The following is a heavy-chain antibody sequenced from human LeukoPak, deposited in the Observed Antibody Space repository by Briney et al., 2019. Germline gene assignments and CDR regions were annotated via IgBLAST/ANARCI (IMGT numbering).Heavy chain of an antibody. CDR2: IKQDGSDE. CDR1: GFIFSTYW. J-gene: IGHJ5*02. D-gene: IGHD3-22*01. V-gene: IGHV3-7*01. CDR3: ARKLYYYGTSPAGWFGP. Sequence: PGGSLRLSCEVSGFIFSTYWMTLVRQAPGKGLEWVGTIKQDGSDEYYVDSVKGRFTISRDNAKNSLYLQMDGLRAEDTAVYHCARKLYYYGTSPAGWFGPWGQGTLVTVSS.